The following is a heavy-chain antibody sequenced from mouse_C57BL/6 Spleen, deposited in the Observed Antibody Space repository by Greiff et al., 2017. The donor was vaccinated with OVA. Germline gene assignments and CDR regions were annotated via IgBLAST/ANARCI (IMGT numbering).Heavy chain of an antibody. V-gene: IGHV1-62-2*01. CDR3: ARHEAPSWFAY. CDR2: FYPGSGSI. Sequence: QVQLKQPGAELVKPGASVKLSCKASGYTFTSYWMQWVKQRPGQGLEWIGWFYPGSGSIKYNEKFKDKATLTADKSSSTVYMELSRLTSEDSAVYFCARHEAPSWFAYWGQGTLVTVSA. J-gene: IGHJ3*01. CDR1: GYTFTSYW.